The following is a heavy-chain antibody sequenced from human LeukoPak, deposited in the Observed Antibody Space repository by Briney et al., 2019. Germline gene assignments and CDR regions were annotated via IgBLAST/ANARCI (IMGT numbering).Heavy chain of an antibody. V-gene: IGHV1-69*05. CDR2: IIPIFGTA. J-gene: IGHJ5*02. CDR1: GGTFSSYA. D-gene: IGHD3-10*01. CDR3: ARGPSVLLWFGETFWFDP. Sequence: ASVKVSCKASGGTFSSYAISWVRQAPGQGLEWMGGIIPIFGTANYAQKFQGRVTITTDESTSTAYMELSSLRSEDTAVYYCARGPSVLLWFGETFWFDPWGQGTLVTVSS.